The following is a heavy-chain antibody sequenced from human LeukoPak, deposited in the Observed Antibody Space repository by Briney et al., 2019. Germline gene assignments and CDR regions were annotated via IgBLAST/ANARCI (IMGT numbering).Heavy chain of an antibody. D-gene: IGHD2-2*01. Sequence: PGGSLRLSCAASGFIFSSYSMNWVHQAPGKGLEWVANIKQDGSEKYYVGSVKGRFTISRDNAKNSLYLQMNSLRAEDTALYYCAKDYCSSTTCYYNYWGQGTLVTVSS. CDR3: AKDYCSSTTCYYNY. J-gene: IGHJ4*02. CDR1: GFIFSSYS. CDR2: IKQDGSEK. V-gene: IGHV3-7*03.